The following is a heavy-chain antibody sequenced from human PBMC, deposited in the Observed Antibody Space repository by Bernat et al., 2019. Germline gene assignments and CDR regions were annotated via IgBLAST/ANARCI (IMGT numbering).Heavy chain of an antibody. D-gene: IGHD6-13*01. J-gene: IGHJ6*02. CDR1: GGSFSCYY. V-gene: IGHV4-34*01. Sequence: QVQLQQWGAGLLKPSETLSLTCAVYGGSFSCYYWSWIRQPPGKGLEWIGEINHSGRTNYNPSLKSRVTISVDTSKNQFSLKLSSVTAADTAVYYCARVGYSSSWNSFNFYYYYGMDVWGQGTTVTVSS. CDR3: ARVGYSSSWNSFNFYYYYGMDV. CDR2: INHSGRT.